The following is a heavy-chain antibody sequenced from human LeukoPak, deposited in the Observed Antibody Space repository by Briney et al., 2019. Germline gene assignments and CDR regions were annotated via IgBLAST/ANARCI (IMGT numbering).Heavy chain of an antibody. Sequence: SETLSLTCTVSGGSFSSYYWSWIRQPPGKGLEWIGYIYYSGSTDYNPSLKSRVTISVDTSKNQFSLKLSPVTAADTAVYYCARGTSLRSKKSGLNWFDPWGQGTLVTVSS. CDR1: GGSFSSYY. V-gene: IGHV4-59*12. J-gene: IGHJ5*02. CDR2: IYYSGST. CDR3: ARGTSLRSKKSGLNWFDP. D-gene: IGHD3-22*01.